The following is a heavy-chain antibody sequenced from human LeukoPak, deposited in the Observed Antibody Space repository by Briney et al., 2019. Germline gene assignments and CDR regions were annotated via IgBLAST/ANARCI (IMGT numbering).Heavy chain of an antibody. V-gene: IGHV4-4*09. CDR2: IYTSGST. D-gene: IGHD3-10*01. J-gene: IGHJ4*02. CDR3: ASSLWFGEFGFDY. Sequence: PSETLSLTCPVSGGSISSYYWSWIRQPPGKGLEWIGYIYTSGSTNYNPSLKSRVTISVDTSKNQFSLKLSSVTAADTAVYYCASSLWFGEFGFDYWGQGTLVTVSS. CDR1: GGSISSYY.